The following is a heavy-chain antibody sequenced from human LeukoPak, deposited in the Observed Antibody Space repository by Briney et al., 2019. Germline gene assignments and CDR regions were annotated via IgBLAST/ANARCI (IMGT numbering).Heavy chain of an antibody. CDR1: GFTLNTYG. Sequence: PGGSLRLSCAGSGFTLNTYGMHWVRQPPGKGLEWVAVISNDGGNRFYADSVKGRFTISRDNSENTAYLQMDSLRPEDTAVYYCAGKPYGSGTYYNNWFDPWGQGTLVTVSS. CDR3: AGKPYGSGTYYNNWFDP. V-gene: IGHV3-30*03. J-gene: IGHJ5*02. D-gene: IGHD3-10*01. CDR2: ISNDGGNR.